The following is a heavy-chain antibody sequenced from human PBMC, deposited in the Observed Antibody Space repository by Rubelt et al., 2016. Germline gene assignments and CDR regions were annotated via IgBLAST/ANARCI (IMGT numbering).Heavy chain of an antibody. CDR3: ARETPAARGLFDP. V-gene: IGHV4-34*01. CDR1: GGSLHGYY. CDR2: ISPRGRT. D-gene: IGHD2-2*01. J-gene: IGHJ5*02. Sequence: QLQLQQSGPRLVKPSETLSLTCAVYGGSLHGYYWSWFRQAPGKGLEWVGEISPRGRTNYNPSLTRRVIMSVDTSKNQVSLRRTSVTAADTAVYYCARETPAARGLFDPWGHGTLVTVSS.